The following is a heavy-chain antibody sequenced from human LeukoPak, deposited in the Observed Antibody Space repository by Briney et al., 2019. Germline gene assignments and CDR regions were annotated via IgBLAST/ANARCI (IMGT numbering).Heavy chain of an antibody. V-gene: IGHV1-8*02. D-gene: IGHD3-10*01. Sequence: GASVKVSCKASGYTFTGYYMHWVRQATGQGLEWMGWMNPNSGNTGYAQKFQGRVTMTRNTSISTAYMELSSLRSEDTAVYYCARAVLYYGSGSYPDYWGQGTLVTVSS. CDR2: MNPNSGNT. CDR1: GYTFTGYY. CDR3: ARAVLYYGSGSYPDY. J-gene: IGHJ4*02.